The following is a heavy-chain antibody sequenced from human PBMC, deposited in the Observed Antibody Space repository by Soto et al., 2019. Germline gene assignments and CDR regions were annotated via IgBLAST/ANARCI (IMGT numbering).Heavy chain of an antibody. J-gene: IGHJ4*02. CDR2: LDPSVGSA. Sequence: QVQLVQSEAEVKKPGASVKISCKSSGYRLSNYFMHWVRQAPGQGLEWMGILDPSVGSARYAQRCQGRVSMSWDTSTTTLYMEMTNLRSEDTAIYYCTSAELIAAAQAFDSWGQGTLVTVSS. V-gene: IGHV1-46*01. CDR3: TSAELIAAAQAFDS. D-gene: IGHD6-25*01. CDR1: GYRLSNYF.